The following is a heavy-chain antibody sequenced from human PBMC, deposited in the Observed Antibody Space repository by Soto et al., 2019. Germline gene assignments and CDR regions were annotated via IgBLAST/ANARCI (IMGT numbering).Heavy chain of an antibody. V-gene: IGHV4-31*03. CDR1: GGSISSGGYY. CDR3: ARAFSSITMVRGVIDY. Sequence: SETLSLTCTVSGGSISSGGYYWSWIRQHPGKGLEWIGYIYYSGSTYYNPSLKSRVTISVDTSKNQFSLKLSSVTAADTAVFYGARAFSSITMVRGVIDYWGQGTLVTVSS. CDR2: IYYSGST. J-gene: IGHJ4*02. D-gene: IGHD3-10*01.